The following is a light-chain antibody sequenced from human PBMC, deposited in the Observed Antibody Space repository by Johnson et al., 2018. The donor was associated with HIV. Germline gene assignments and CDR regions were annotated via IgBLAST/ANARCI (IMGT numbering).Light chain of an antibody. CDR3: GTWDSSLSAGGANYV. CDR2: ENN. J-gene: IGLJ1*01. Sequence: QAVLTQPPSVSAAPGQTVTISCSGSSSNVGSSFVSWYQHLPGTAPKLLIYENNKRPSGIPDRFSGSKSGTSATLGITGLQTGDEADYYCGTWDSSLSAGGANYVFGTGTKVTVL. CDR1: SSNVGSSF. V-gene: IGLV1-51*02.